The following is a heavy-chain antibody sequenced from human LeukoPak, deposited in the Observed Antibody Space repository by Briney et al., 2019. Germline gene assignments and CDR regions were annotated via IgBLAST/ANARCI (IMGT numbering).Heavy chain of an antibody. CDR2: INPNSGVA. D-gene: IGHD4-17*01. J-gene: IGHJ5*02. CDR1: GYTFTGYY. CDR3: ARPGERDYGDYAWFDP. Sequence: GASVKVSCKASGYTFTGYYMHWVRQAPGQGLEWIGWINPNSGVANYAQKFQGRVTMTRDTSISTAYMELSRLRSDDTAVYYCARPGERDYGDYAWFDPWGQGTLVTVSS. V-gene: IGHV1-2*02.